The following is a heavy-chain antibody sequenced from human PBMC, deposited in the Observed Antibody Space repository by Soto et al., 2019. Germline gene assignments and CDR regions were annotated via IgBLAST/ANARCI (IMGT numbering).Heavy chain of an antibody. CDR1: GFTFSSYA. D-gene: IGHD3-3*02. CDR3: AKAPSFPGNSSPFDY. Sequence: PGGSLRLSCAASGFTFSSYAMSWVRQAPGKGLEWVSAISGSGGSTYYADSVKGRFTISRDNSKNTLYLQMNSLRAEDTAVYYCAKAPSFPGNSSPFDYWGQGTLVTVSS. J-gene: IGHJ4*02. V-gene: IGHV3-23*01. CDR2: ISGSGGST.